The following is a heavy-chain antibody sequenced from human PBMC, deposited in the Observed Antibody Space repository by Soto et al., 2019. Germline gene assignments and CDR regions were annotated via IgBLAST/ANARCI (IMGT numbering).Heavy chain of an antibody. V-gene: IGHV5-51*01. CDR3: ARGPHPTIFGVVPYYYYYGMDV. J-gene: IGHJ6*02. CDR2: TYPGDSDT. CDR1: GYSFTSYW. Sequence: GESLKISCKGSGYSFTSYWIGWVRQMPGKGLEWMGITYPGDSDTRYSPSFQGQVTISADKSISTAYLQWSSLKASDTAMYYCARGPHPTIFGVVPYYYYYGMDVWGQGTTVTVSS. D-gene: IGHD3-3*01.